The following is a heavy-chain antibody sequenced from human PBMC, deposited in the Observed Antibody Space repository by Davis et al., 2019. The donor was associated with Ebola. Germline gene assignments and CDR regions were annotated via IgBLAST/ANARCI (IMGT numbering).Heavy chain of an antibody. CDR3: ARPRHYHGSVMDV. J-gene: IGHJ6*02. CDR1: GGSFSGYY. CDR2: INHSGST. V-gene: IGHV4-34*01. Sequence: PSETLSLTCAVYGGSFSGYYWSWIRQPPGKGLEWIGEINHSGSTNYNPSLKSRVTISVDTSKNQFSLKLSSVTAADTAVYYCARPRHYHGSVMDVWGQGTTVTVSS. D-gene: IGHD3-10*01.